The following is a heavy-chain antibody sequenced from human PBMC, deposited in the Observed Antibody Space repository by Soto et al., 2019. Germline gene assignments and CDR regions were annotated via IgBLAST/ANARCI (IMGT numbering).Heavy chain of an antibody. CDR1: GFTFSSYA. D-gene: IGHD3-16*01. Sequence: PGGSLRLSCAASGFTFSSYAMHWVRQAPGKGLEWVAVISYDGSNKYYADSVKGRFTISRDNSKNTLYLQMNSLRAEDTAVYYCARDPMITFGGDAFDIWGQGIMVTVSS. CDR2: ISYDGSNK. CDR3: ARDPMITFGGDAFDI. J-gene: IGHJ3*02. V-gene: IGHV3-30-3*01.